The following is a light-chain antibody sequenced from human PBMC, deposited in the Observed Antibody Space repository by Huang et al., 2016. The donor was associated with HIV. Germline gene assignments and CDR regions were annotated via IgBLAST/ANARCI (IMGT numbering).Light chain of an antibody. CDR1: QSVSSTY. V-gene: IGKV3-20*01. Sequence: EIVLTQPPGTLSLSPGERATLSCRASQSVSSTYLAWYQQKPGQAPRLLSYGASSRATGIPDRFSGSGSGTDFTLTISRLEPEDFAVYYCQQYGSSPTAFGQGTKVEIK. J-gene: IGKJ1*01. CDR2: GAS. CDR3: QQYGSSPTA.